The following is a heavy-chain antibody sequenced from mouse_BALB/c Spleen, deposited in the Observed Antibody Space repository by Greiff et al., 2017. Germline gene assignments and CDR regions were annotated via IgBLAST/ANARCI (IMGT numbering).Heavy chain of an antibody. CDR3: ARDDYGAMDY. V-gene: IGHV1-20*02. CDR2: INPYNGDT. D-gene: IGHD1-2*01. Sequence: EVHLVESGPELVKPGASVKISCKASGYSFTGYFMNWVMQSHGKSLEWIGRINPYNGDTFYNQKFKGKATLTVDKSSSTAHMELRSLASEDSAVYYCARDDYGAMDYWGQGTSVTVSS. J-gene: IGHJ4*01. CDR1: GYSFTGYF.